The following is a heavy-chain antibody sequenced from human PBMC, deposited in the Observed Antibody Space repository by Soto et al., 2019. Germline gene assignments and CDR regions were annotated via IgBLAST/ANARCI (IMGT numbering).Heavy chain of an antibody. CDR3: ARDRGDGYTNI. Sequence: QVQLVQSGAEVKKPGSSVKVSCKASGGTFSSYTISWVRQAPGQGLEWMGRIIPILGIANYAQKFQGRVTITADKATRTAYMELSSLRSEDTAVYSCARDRGDGYTNIWGQGTMVTVSS. CDR1: GGTFSSYT. J-gene: IGHJ3*02. CDR2: IIPILGIA. D-gene: IGHD5-12*01. V-gene: IGHV1-69*08.